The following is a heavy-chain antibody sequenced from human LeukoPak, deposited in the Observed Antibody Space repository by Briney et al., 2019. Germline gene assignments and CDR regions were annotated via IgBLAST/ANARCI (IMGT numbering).Heavy chain of an antibody. V-gene: IGHV3-21*01. CDR2: ISSSSSYI. J-gene: IGHJ1*01. D-gene: IGHD2-15*01. CDR1: GFTFSSYS. CDR3: ARAPRGYCSGGSCYSDEYFQH. Sequence: PGGSPRLSCAASGFTFSSYSMNWVRQAPGKGLEWVSSISSSSSYIYYADSVKGRFTISRDNAKNSLYLQMNSLRAEDTAVYYCARAPRGYCSGGSCYSDEYFQHWGQGTLVTVSS.